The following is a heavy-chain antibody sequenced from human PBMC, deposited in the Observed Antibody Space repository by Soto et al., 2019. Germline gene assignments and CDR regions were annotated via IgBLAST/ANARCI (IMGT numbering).Heavy chain of an antibody. V-gene: IGHV4-34*01. CDR3: ARSPSWYLSREKRRINLFDY. D-gene: IGHD6-13*01. CDR1: GGSFSGYY. CDR2: INHSGST. J-gene: IGHJ4*02. Sequence: SQTLSLTCAVYGGSFSGYYWSWIRQPPGKGLEWIGEINHSGSTNYNPSLKSRVTISVDTSKNQFSLKLSSVTAADTAVYYCARSPSWYLSREKRRINLFDYWGQGTLVTVSS.